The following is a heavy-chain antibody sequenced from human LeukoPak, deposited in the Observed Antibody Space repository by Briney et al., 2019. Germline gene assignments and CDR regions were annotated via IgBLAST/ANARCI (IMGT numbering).Heavy chain of an antibody. CDR2: IYYSGST. J-gene: IGHJ2*01. D-gene: IGHD2-2*01. V-gene: IGHV4-59*01. Sequence: SETLSLTCTVPGGSISSYYWSWIRQPPGKGLEWVGYIYYSGSTNYNPSLKSRVTISVATSKNQFSLKLSSVTAADAAVYYCARDPGWYCSSTSCFSYWYFDLWGRGTLVTVSS. CDR1: GGSISSYY. CDR3: ARDPGWYCSSTSCFSYWYFDL.